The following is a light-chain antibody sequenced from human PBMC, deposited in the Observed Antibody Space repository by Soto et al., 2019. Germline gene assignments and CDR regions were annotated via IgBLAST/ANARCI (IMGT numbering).Light chain of an antibody. Sequence: DIHMTHSPSTLSASVGDIVTITFRASRSISTWLAWYQQKPGKAPKLLIYKASSLESGVPSRFSGSASGTEFTLTISSLQPDDFATYYCQQYNSYVWTFGQGTKVDIK. V-gene: IGKV1-5*03. CDR3: QQYNSYVWT. J-gene: IGKJ1*01. CDR2: KAS. CDR1: RSISTW.